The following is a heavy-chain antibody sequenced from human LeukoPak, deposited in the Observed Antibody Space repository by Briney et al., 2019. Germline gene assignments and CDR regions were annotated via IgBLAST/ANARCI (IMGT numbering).Heavy chain of an antibody. J-gene: IGHJ4*02. D-gene: IGHD1-1*01. V-gene: IGHV1-69*13. Sequence: ASVKVSCKASGGTFSSYAISWVRQAPGQGLEWMGGIIPIFGTANYAQKFQGRVTIIADESTSTAYMELSSLRSEDTAVYYCARSRDWNDCYFDYWGQGTLVTVSS. CDR1: GGTFSSYA. CDR3: ARSRDWNDCYFDY. CDR2: IIPIFGTA.